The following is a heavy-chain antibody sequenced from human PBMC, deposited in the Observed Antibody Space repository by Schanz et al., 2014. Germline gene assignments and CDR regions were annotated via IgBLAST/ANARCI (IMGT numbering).Heavy chain of an antibody. CDR2: IATSSSTR. CDR3: ARDGDRFYRNCYMDV. Sequence: EVRLVESGGGLVQPGGSLRLSCEASGFDFNSYSMNWVRQVPGKGLEWLSYIATSSSTRHYADSVKGRFTISRDNARNSLYLHMNTLGAEDTAVHYFARDGDRFYRNCYMDVWGKGTTVAVSS. J-gene: IGHJ6*03. D-gene: IGHD4-17*01. V-gene: IGHV3-48*04. CDR1: GFDFNSYS.